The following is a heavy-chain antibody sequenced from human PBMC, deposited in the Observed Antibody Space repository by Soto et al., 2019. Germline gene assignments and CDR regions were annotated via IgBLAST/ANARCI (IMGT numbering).Heavy chain of an antibody. CDR1: GFTFSDYA. CDR3: AKGGRHWLVTSDFNY. J-gene: IGHJ4*02. D-gene: IGHD6-19*01. Sequence: VQLVESGGGVVQPGRSLRLSCAASGFTFSDYAMHWVRQAPGKGLEWVAVVSHDGRNTHYADSVTGRVTISRDSSKNTASLEITSLRAEDTSVYYGAKGGRHWLVTSDFNYWGQGALVTVSS. CDR2: VSHDGRNT. V-gene: IGHV3-30*18.